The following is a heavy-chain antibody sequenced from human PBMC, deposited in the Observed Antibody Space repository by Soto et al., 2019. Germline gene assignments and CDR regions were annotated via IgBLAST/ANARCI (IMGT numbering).Heavy chain of an antibody. CDR3: AKDLEAMVEGYAFDI. D-gene: IGHD5-18*01. J-gene: IGHJ3*02. V-gene: IGHV3-23*01. Sequence: GGSLRLSCAASGFTFSSYAMSWVRQAPGKGLEWVSAISGSGGSTYYADSVKGRFTISRDNSKNTLYLQMNSLRAEDTAVYYCAKDLEAMVEGYAFDIWSQGTMVTVSS. CDR2: ISGSGGST. CDR1: GFTFSSYA.